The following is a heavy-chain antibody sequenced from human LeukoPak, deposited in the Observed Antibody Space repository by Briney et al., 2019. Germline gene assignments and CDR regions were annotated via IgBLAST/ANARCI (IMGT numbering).Heavy chain of an antibody. Sequence: SETLSLTCTVSGGSISSYYWSWIRQPPGKELEWIGYIYYSGSTNYNPSLKSRVTISVDTSKNQFSLKLSSVTAADTAVYYCARCSIESGFDYWGQGTLVTVSS. CDR1: GGSISSYY. J-gene: IGHJ4*02. CDR2: IYYSGST. V-gene: IGHV4-59*01. D-gene: IGHD2-21*01. CDR3: ARCSIESGFDY.